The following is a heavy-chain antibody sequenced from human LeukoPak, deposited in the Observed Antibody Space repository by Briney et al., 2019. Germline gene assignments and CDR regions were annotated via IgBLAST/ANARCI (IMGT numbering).Heavy chain of an antibody. D-gene: IGHD2-2*02. Sequence: GGSLRLSCAASGFTFSSYHMAWFRQAPGKGLEWVTYISGSGDRTSYADNVKGRFTISRDNAKNSLYLQMNSLRAEDTAVYYCARAQRPPGVVVPAAIVLSLTFDLWGRGTLVTVSS. CDR1: GFTFSSYH. CDR3: ARAQRPPGVVVPAAIVLSLTFDL. J-gene: IGHJ2*01. V-gene: IGHV3-23*01. CDR2: ISGSGDRT.